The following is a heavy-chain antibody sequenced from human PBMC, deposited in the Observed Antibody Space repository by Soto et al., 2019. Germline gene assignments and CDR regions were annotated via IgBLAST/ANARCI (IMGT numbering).Heavy chain of an antibody. CDR3: ARDSPASDY. Sequence: QVQLLQSGAEVKNPGASVKVSCKASGYTFTSYAITWVRQAPGQGIEWMGWISAYSGNTNYAQKFQGRATMTTDTFTSIAYVELRSLSSDDTAVYYCARDSPASDYWGQGTLVTVSP. CDR1: GYTFTSYA. V-gene: IGHV1-18*01. J-gene: IGHJ4*02. CDR2: ISAYSGNT.